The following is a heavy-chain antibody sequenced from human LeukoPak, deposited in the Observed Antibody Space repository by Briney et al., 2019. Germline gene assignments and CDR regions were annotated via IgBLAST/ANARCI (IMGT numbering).Heavy chain of an antibody. V-gene: IGHV1-3*01. Sequence: ASVKVSCKASGYTFTSYAMHWVRQAPGQRLEWMGWINAGNGNTKYPQKFQGRVTITRDTSASTAYMELSSLRSEDTAVYYCARDQDYGDPGDWFDPWGQGTLVTVSS. CDR3: ARDQDYGDPGDWFDP. CDR1: GYTFTSYA. CDR2: INAGNGNT. D-gene: IGHD4-17*01. J-gene: IGHJ5*02.